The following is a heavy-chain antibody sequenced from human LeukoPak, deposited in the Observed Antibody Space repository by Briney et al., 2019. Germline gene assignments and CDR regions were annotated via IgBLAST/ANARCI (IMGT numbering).Heavy chain of an antibody. D-gene: IGHD3-10*01. J-gene: IGHJ4*02. V-gene: IGHV1-24*01. Sequence: GASVKVSCKVSGYTLTELSMHWVRQAPGKGLEWMGGFDPEDGETIYAQKFQGRVTMTEDTSTDTAYMELSSLRSEDTAVYYCATDFGEAMVRGVITPGAFDYGGQGTLVTVSS. CDR1: GYTLTELS. CDR2: FDPEDGET. CDR3: ATDFGEAMVRGVITPGAFDY.